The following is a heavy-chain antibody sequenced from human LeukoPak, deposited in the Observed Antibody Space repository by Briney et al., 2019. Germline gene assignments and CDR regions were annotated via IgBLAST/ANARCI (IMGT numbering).Heavy chain of an antibody. CDR3: ATKQWLAPPPDS. CDR2: INTDGTVT. J-gene: IGHJ4*02. V-gene: IGHV3-74*01. Sequence: AGGSLRLSCAAPGFTFSKYWMLWVRQAPGKGLESVSRINTDGTVTTYADSVKGRFTVSRDNADNTMFLQMYSVRDEDTAVYYCATKQWLAPPPDSWGQGTPVTVSS. D-gene: IGHD6-19*01. CDR1: GFTFSKYW.